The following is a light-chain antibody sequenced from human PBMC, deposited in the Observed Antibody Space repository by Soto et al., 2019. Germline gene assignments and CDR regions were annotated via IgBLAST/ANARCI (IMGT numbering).Light chain of an antibody. Sequence: IVLTQSAETLTVAPGERATLSSRASQPVSNNLAWYQQRPGQPPRLLIYDASSRATGISARFSGSGSETEFTLTTNRLQSEDSAVYYCQQDNRWPLTFGGGTKVDIK. J-gene: IGKJ4*01. V-gene: IGKV3D-15*01. CDR2: DAS. CDR3: QQDNRWPLT. CDR1: QPVSNN.